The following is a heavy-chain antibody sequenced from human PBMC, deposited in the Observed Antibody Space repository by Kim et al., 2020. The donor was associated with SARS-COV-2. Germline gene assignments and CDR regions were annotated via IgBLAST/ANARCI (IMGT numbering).Heavy chain of an antibody. Sequence: SKKYYADSVKGRFTISRDNSKNTLYLQMNSLRAEDTAVYYCARAGGGSYLWGQGTLVTVSS. CDR2: SKK. V-gene: IGHV3-33*01. CDR3: ARAGGGSYL. D-gene: IGHD2-15*01. J-gene: IGHJ5*02.